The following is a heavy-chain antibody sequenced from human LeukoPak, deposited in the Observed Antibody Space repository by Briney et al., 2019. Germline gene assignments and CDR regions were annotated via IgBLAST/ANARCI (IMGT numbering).Heavy chain of an antibody. CDR1: GFTFSNYW. D-gene: IGHD4-11*01. V-gene: IGHV3-74*01. J-gene: IGHJ5*02. CDR3: AKDNSPGWFGP. Sequence: GGSLRLSCAASGFTFSNYWMHWVRQGPGKGLALVARISTDGSTTSYGDSVKGRFTVSRDNAKNTVYLQMNSLRAEDTGVYYCAKDNSPGWFGPWGQGTLVTVPS. CDR2: ISTDGSTT.